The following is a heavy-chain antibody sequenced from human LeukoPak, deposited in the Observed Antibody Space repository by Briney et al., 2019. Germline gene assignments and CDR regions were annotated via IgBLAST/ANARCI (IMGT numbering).Heavy chain of an antibody. CDR2: INPNNGGT. V-gene: IGHV1-2*02. J-gene: IGHJ4*02. D-gene: IGHD2-21*02. Sequence: ASVKVSCKASGYTFTGYYMYWVRQAPGQGLEWMGFINPNNGGTNFAQKFQGRVTMTRDTSLCTAYMELSRLTADDTAVYYCARVVSAANDYWGQGTLVTVSS. CDR1: GYTFTGYY. CDR3: ARVVSAANDY.